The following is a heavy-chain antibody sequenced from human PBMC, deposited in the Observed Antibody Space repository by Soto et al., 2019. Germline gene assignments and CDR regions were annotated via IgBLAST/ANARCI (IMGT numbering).Heavy chain of an antibody. CDR3: ARDQNANYIWGSYRTHGDYYYMDV. V-gene: IGHV1-18*01. CDR1: GYTFTSYG. CDR2: ISAYNGNT. J-gene: IGHJ6*03. Sequence: ASVKVSCKASGYTFTSYGISWVRQAPGQGLEWMGWISAYNGNTNYAQKLQGRVTMTTDTSTSTAYMELRSLRSDDTAVYYCARDQNANYIWGSYRTHGDYYYMDVWGKGTTVTVSS. D-gene: IGHD3-16*02.